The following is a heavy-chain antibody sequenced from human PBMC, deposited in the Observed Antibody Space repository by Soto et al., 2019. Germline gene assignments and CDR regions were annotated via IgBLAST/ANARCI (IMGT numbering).Heavy chain of an antibody. CDR1: GFTFSSYA. CDR2: ISGSGGST. V-gene: IGHV3-23*01. D-gene: IGHD6-19*01. J-gene: IGHJ4*02. CDR3: AKPPTSSGWYPERDY. Sequence: EAQLLESGGGLVQPGGSLRLSCAASGFTFSSYAMSWVRQAPGKGLEWVSAISGSGGSTYYADSVKGRFTISRDNSKNTLYLQMNSLRAEDTAVYYCAKPPTSSGWYPERDYWGQGTLVTVSS.